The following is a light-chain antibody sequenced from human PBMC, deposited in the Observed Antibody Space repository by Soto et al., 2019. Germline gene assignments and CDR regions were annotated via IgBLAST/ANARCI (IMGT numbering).Light chain of an antibody. V-gene: IGKV2D-29*01. CDR3: MQSVQFPRT. CDR2: EVS. CDR1: QSLLRSDGKTY. Sequence: DIVMTQTPLSLSVTPGQPASISCKSSQSLLRSDGKTYLSWYLQKPGHPPQLLIFEVSNHFSGVSDRFSGSGSGTDFTLKISRVEAEDVGVYYCMQSVQFPRTFGGGTKVEIK. J-gene: IGKJ4*01.